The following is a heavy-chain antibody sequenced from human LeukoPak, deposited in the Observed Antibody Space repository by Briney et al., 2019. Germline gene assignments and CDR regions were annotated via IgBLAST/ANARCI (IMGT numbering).Heavy chain of an antibody. CDR1: GGSIISGGYS. CDR2: IYHSGST. V-gene: IGHV4-30-2*01. Sequence: SQTLSLTCAVSGGSIISGGYSWSWIRQPPGKGLEWIGYIYHSGSTYYNPSLKSRVTISVDRSKNQFSLKLSSVTAADTAVYYCARGGLPFDYWGQGTLVTVSS. CDR3: ARGGLPFDY. D-gene: IGHD3/OR15-3a*01. J-gene: IGHJ4*02.